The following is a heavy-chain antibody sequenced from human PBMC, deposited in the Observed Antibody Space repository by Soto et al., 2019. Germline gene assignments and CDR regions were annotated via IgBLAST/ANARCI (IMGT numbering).Heavy chain of an antibody. V-gene: IGHV3-33*01. CDR1: GFTFNTYS. CDR2: IWYDGTQK. CDR3: ARAGGTTVTGLWHFDS. D-gene: IGHD4-17*01. Sequence: PGGSLRLSSEASGFTFNTYSMHWVRQPPGKGLEWLAAIWYDGTQKYYADSVKGRFIISRDNSKKTLYLEMNSLRAEDTAVYYCARAGGTTVTGLWHFDSWGQGTLVTVSS. J-gene: IGHJ4*02.